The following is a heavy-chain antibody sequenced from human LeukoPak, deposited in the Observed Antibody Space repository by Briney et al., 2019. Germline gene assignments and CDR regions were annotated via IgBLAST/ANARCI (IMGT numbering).Heavy chain of an antibody. Sequence: SETLSLTCAVYGGTFSGYYWSWIRQPPGKRLEWVGESNDSGATNYNPSLKSRVTISADKSKNQVSLKLTSVTAADTAVYYCARREYSSSYGGAFDIWGQGTMVTVSS. CDR3: ARREYSSSYGGAFDI. CDR1: GGTFSGYY. V-gene: IGHV4-34*01. CDR2: SNDSGAT. D-gene: IGHD6-6*01. J-gene: IGHJ3*02.